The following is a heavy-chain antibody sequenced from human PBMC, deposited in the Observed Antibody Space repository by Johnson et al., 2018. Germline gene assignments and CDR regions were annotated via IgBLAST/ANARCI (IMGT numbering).Heavy chain of an antibody. CDR1: GGSISRDY. Sequence: QVQLVQSGPRLVKPSEILSLTCSVSGGSISRDYWSWIRQASGEGLAWIGYFYDSGSTRYNPSLQSRVTIFGDSFKHKLSLRLTSLTAASTAGYYCARGGDGRAVGYWGRGVLVTGSS. V-gene: IGHV4-59*01. J-gene: IGHJ4*02. CDR3: ARGGDGRAVGY. D-gene: IGHD3-16*01. CDR2: FYDSGST.